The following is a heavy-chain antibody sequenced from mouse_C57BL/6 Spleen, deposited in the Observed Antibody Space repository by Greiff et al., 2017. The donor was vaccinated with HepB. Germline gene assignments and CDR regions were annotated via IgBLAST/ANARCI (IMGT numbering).Heavy chain of an antibody. V-gene: IGHV1-5*01. D-gene: IGHD2-4*01. CDR3: TRGNDYDEIYFDY. CDR1: GYTFTSYW. CDR2: IYPGNSDT. Sequence: EVQGVESGTVLARPGASVKMSCKTSGYTFTSYWMHWVKQRPGQGLEWIGAIYPGNSDTSYNQKFKGKAKLTAVTSASTAYMELSSLTNEDSAVYYCTRGNDYDEIYFDYWGQGTTLTVSS. J-gene: IGHJ2*01.